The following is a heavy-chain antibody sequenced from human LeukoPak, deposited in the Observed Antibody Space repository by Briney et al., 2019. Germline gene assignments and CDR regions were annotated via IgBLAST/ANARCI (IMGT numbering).Heavy chain of an antibody. CDR1: GFTLSSYG. D-gene: IGHD5-12*01. V-gene: IGHV3-33*01. Sequence: PGGSLRLSCAASGFTLSSYGMHWVRQAPGKGLEWVAVIWYDGSNKYYADSVKGRFTISRDNSKNTLYLQMNSLRAEDTAVYYCARTVDIVALDYWGQGTLVTVSS. CDR2: IWYDGSNK. J-gene: IGHJ4*02. CDR3: ARTVDIVALDY.